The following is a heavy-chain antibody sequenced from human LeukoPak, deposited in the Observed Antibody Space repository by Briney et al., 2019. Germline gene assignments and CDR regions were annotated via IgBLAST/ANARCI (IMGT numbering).Heavy chain of an antibody. Sequence: SETLSLTCAVYGESFSDYYRSWIRQPPGKGLEWIGSIYDSGSTYYNPSLKSRVTISVDTSKNQFSLKLNSVTAADTAVYYCARHYGPWGQGTLVTVSS. J-gene: IGHJ5*02. CDR3: ARHYGP. V-gene: IGHV4-34*01. D-gene: IGHD3-16*01. CDR2: IYDSGST. CDR1: GESFSDYY.